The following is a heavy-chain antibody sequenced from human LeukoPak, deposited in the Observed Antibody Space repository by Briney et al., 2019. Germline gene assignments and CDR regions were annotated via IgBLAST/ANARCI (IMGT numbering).Heavy chain of an antibody. CDR1: GYTFTGYY. Sequence: ASVKVSCKASGYTFTGYYMHWVRQAPGQGLEWMGRINPNSGGANSAQKFQGRVTMTRDTSISTAYMELSRLTSDDTAVYYCARGELVGLGATSADWFDPWGQGTLVTVPS. D-gene: IGHD1-26*01. CDR3: ARGELVGLGATSADWFDP. J-gene: IGHJ5*02. CDR2: INPNSGGA. V-gene: IGHV1-2*06.